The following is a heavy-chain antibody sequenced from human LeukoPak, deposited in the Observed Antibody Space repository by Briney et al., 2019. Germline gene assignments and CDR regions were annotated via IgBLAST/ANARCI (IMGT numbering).Heavy chain of an antibody. Sequence: ASVKVSCKASGYTFSIYGITWVRQAPGQRLEWMGWINAGNGNTKYSQKFQGRVTITRDTSASTAYMELSSLRSEDTAVYYCASTKSPSSWNWSTYYYGMDVWGQGTTVTVSS. V-gene: IGHV1-3*01. CDR3: ASTKSPSSWNWSTYYYGMDV. CDR1: GYTFSIYG. J-gene: IGHJ6*02. D-gene: IGHD6-13*01. CDR2: INAGNGNT.